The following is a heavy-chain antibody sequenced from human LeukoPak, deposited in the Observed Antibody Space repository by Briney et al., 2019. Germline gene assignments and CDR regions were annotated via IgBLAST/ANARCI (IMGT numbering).Heavy chain of an antibody. J-gene: IGHJ5*02. CDR3: ARGGGLGVDWFDP. CDR1: GGSISSSSYY. D-gene: IGHD2-15*01. V-gene: IGHV4-61*02. CDR2: IYTSGST. Sequence: SETLSLTCTVSGGSISSSSYYWSWIRQPAGKGLEWIGRIYTSGSTNYNPSLKSRVTMSVDTSKNQFSLKLSSVTAADTAVYYCARGGGLGVDWFDPWGQGTLVTVSS.